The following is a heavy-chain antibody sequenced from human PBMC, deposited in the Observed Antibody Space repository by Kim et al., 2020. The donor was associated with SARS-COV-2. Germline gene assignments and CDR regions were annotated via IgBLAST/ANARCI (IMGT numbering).Heavy chain of an antibody. D-gene: IGHD6-13*01. V-gene: IGHV1-46*01. CDR2: INPSGGST. Sequence: ASVKVSCKASGYTFTSYYMHWVRQAPGQGLEWMGIINPSGGSTSYAQKFQGRVTMTRDTSTSTVYMELSSLRSEDTAVYYCARDLPPSISSSWYEFDPWGQGTLVTVSS. J-gene: IGHJ5*02. CDR3: ARDLPPSISSSWYEFDP. CDR1: GYTFTSYY.